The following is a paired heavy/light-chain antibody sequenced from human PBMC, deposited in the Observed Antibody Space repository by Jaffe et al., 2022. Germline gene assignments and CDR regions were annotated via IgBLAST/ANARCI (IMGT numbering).Heavy chain of an antibody. J-gene: IGHJ3*02. CDR1: GYTFTSYG. CDR3: ARDTPDYYGSGSSDAFDI. V-gene: IGHV1-18*01. Sequence: QVQLVQSGAEVKKPGASVKVSCKASGYTFTSYGISWVRQAPGQGLEWMGWISAYNGNTNYAQKLQGRVTMTTDTSTSTAYMELRSLRSDDTAVYYCARDTPDYYGSGSSDAFDIWGQGTMVTVSS. CDR2: ISAYNGNT. D-gene: IGHD3-10*01.
Light chain of an antibody. Sequence: QTVVTQEPSLTVSPGGTVTLTCASSTGAVTSGYYPNWFQQKPGQAPRALIYSTSNKHSWTPARFSGSLLGGKAALTLSGVQPEDEAEYYCLLYYGGAQLVFGGGTKLTVL. CDR3: LLYYGGAQLV. CDR1: TGAVTSGYY. J-gene: IGLJ2*01. CDR2: STS. V-gene: IGLV7-43*01.